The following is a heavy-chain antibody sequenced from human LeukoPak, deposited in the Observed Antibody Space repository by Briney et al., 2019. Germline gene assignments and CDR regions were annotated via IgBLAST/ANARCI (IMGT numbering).Heavy chain of an antibody. CDR1: GFTFGSYS. Sequence: GGSLRLSCAASGFTFGSYSMNWVRQAPGKGLEWVSSISSSSSYIYYADSVKGRFTISRDNAKNSLYLQMNILRAEDTAVYYCARDHYGSGSYYKWHNPPNYWGQGTLVTVSS. CDR2: ISSSSSYI. J-gene: IGHJ4*02. D-gene: IGHD3-10*01. V-gene: IGHV3-21*01. CDR3: ARDHYGSGSYYKWHNPPNY.